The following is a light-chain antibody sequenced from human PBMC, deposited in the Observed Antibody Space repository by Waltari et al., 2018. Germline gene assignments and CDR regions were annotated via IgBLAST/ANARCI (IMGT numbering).Light chain of an antibody. CDR2: DTN. CDR3: LLFYSCPQV. J-gene: IGLJ3*02. CDR1: TGVVTSGHY. Sequence: QAVVTQEPSLTVSPGGTVTLTCGPSTGVVTSGHYPYWFQQKPGQAPRTLIYDTNNKHSWTPARFSGSLLGGKAALTLAGAQPEDEAEYYCLLFYSCPQVFGGGTKLTVL. V-gene: IGLV7-46*01.